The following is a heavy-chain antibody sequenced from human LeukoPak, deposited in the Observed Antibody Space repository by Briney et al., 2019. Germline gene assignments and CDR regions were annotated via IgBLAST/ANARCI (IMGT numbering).Heavy chain of an antibody. Sequence: GGSLRLSCAASGFTFSSYSMNWVRQAPGKGLEWVSSISSRSSYIYYADSVKGRFTISRDNAKNSLYLQMNSLRAEDTAVYYCAREDYYDSSGYNYWGQGTLVTVSS. CDR2: ISSRSSYI. CDR1: GFTFSSYS. J-gene: IGHJ4*02. D-gene: IGHD3-22*01. CDR3: AREDYYDSSGYNY. V-gene: IGHV3-21*06.